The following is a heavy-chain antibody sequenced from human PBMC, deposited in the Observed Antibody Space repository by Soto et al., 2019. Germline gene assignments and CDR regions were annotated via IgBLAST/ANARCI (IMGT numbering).Heavy chain of an antibody. D-gene: IGHD3-9*01. Sequence: QVQLVQSGAEVKKPGASVKVSCKASGYTFTNYAMHWVRQAPGQRLEWMGWISGGNGKTEYSQKFQGRVTITRDTSASTAYMELSSLRCEDTAVYYCARDLRYVDWQTNWFDPWGQGTLVTVSS. CDR2: ISGGNGKT. CDR3: ARDLRYVDWQTNWFDP. J-gene: IGHJ5*02. V-gene: IGHV1-3*01. CDR1: GYTFTNYA.